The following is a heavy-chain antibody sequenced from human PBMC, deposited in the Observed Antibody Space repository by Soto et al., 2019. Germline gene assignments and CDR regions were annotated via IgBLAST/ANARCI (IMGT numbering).Heavy chain of an antibody. J-gene: IGHJ4*02. D-gene: IGHD3-9*01. CDR2: IDPSDSYS. CDR1: GYSFTNYW. CDR3: ARHRDILSGYSAADN. V-gene: IGHV5-10-1*01. Sequence: VDSLKISCKSSGYSFTNYWINWMRQTPGKGLECMGMIDPSDSYSNYSPSFQGHVTMSVDKSISSAYLQFSSLKASDTAMYYCARHRDILSGYSAADNWGQGTQVTVSS.